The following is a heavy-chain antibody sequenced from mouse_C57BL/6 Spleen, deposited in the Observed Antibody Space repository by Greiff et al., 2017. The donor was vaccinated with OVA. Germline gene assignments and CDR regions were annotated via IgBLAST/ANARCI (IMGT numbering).Heavy chain of an antibody. Sequence: QVQLQQPGAELVKPGASVKLSCKASGYTFTSYWMHWVKQRPGRGLEWIGRIDPNSGGTKYNEKFKSKATLTVDKPASTADMPLSSLTSADSAVYYCGKGGYDGYYAGYWGQGTTLTVSS. V-gene: IGHV1-72*01. CDR1: GYTFTSYW. CDR2: IDPNSGGT. D-gene: IGHD2-3*01. J-gene: IGHJ2*01. CDR3: GKGGYDGYYAGY.